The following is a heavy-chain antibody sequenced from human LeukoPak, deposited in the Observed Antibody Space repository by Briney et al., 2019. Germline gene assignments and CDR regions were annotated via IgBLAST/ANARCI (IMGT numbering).Heavy chain of an antibody. D-gene: IGHD6-19*01. V-gene: IGHV4-31*03. CDR3: ARDWGYSSGWSDGLDI. CDR2: ISYSGST. J-gene: IGHJ3*02. CDR1: GGSISSGGYY. Sequence: PSQTLSLTCTVSGGSISSGGYYWSWIRQHPGKGLEWIGYISYSGSTSYNPSLKSRITISLDTSKNQFSLKLSSVTAADTALYYCARDWGYSSGWSDGLDIWGQGTMVTVSS.